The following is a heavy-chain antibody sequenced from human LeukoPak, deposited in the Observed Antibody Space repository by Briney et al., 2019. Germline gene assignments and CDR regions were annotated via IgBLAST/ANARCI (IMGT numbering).Heavy chain of an antibody. J-gene: IGHJ4*02. CDR1: GFTFSSYW. D-gene: IGHD5-18*01. CDR2: INSDGSST. CDR3: ASPTGGYGRRIDY. V-gene: IGHV3-74*01. Sequence: GRSLRLSCAASGFTFSSYWMHWVRQTPGKGLVWVSCINSDGSSTGYADSVRGRFTISRDNAKNTLYLQMNSLTEEDTAVYYCASPTGGYGRRIDYWGQGTLVTVSS.